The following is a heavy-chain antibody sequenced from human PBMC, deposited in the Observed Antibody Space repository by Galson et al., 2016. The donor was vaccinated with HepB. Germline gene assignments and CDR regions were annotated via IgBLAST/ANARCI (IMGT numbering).Heavy chain of an antibody. CDR1: GNNFTNYW. J-gene: IGHJ5*02. CDR3: ARGSIYCSGGSCYSRWLAP. CDR2: IYPGDSDA. V-gene: IGHV5-51*01. Sequence: QSGAEVKKPGESLKISCKASGNNFTNYWIGWVRQMSGKGLEWMGIIYPGDSDARNSPSLQGQVTISADKSLSTAYLQWSSLKASDTAMYYCARGSIYCSGGSCYSRWLAPWGQGTLVTVSS. D-gene: IGHD2-15*01.